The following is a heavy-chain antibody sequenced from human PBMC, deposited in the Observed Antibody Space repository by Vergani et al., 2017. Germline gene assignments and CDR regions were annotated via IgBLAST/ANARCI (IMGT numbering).Heavy chain of an antibody. CDR3: ARGHDSSGYYYDY. CDR2: ISPSGIT. V-gene: IGHV4-30-2*01. CDR1: GGSISSGGYS. J-gene: IGHJ4*02. Sequence: QLRLQESGSGLVKPSQTLSLTCAVSGGSISSGGYSWSWIRQPPGKGLEWIGYISPSGITYYNPSLKSRVTISVNRSKNQFSLKLSSVTAADTAVYYCARGHDSSGYYYDYWGQGTLVTVSS. D-gene: IGHD3-22*01.